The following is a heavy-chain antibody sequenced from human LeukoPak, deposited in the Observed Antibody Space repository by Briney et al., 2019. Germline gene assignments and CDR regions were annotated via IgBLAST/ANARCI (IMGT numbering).Heavy chain of an antibody. CDR1: GGSISSYY. J-gene: IGHJ4*02. CDR2: IYYSGST. V-gene: IGHV4-59*01. D-gene: IGHD6-13*01. CDR3: ARDRAYSSSYWELSYSPGGFDY. Sequence: SETLSLTCTVSGGSISSYYWSWIRQPPGKGLEWIGYIYYSGSTNYNPSLKSRVTISVDTSKNQFSLKLSSVTAADTAVYYCARDRAYSSSYWELSYSPGGFDYWGQGTLVTVSS.